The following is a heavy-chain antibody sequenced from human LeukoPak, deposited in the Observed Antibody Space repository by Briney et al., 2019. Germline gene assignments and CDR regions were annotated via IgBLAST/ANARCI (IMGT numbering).Heavy chain of an antibody. CDR1: GFTVSSNY. CDR3: AKVYYYGSGSYFNY. V-gene: IGHV3-23*01. Sequence: GGSLRLSCAASGFTVSSNYMSWVRQAPGKGLEWVSAISGSGGSTYYADSVKGRFTISRDNSKNTLYLQMNSLRAEDTAVYYCAKVYYYGSGSYFNYWGQGTLVTVSS. D-gene: IGHD3-10*01. CDR2: ISGSGGST. J-gene: IGHJ4*02.